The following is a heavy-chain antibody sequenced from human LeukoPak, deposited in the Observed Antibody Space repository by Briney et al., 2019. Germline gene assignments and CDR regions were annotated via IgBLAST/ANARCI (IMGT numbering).Heavy chain of an antibody. CDR2: INHSGST. CDR1: GGSSSGYY. J-gene: IGHJ5*02. Sequence: PSETLSLTCAVYGGSSSGYYWSWIRQPPGKGLEWIGEINHSGSTNYNPSLKSRVTISVDTSKNQFSLKLSSVTAADTAVYYCAPLEGLVAGTWDNCFDPWGQGTLVTVSS. V-gene: IGHV4-34*01. CDR3: APLEGLVAGTWDNCFDP. D-gene: IGHD6-19*01.